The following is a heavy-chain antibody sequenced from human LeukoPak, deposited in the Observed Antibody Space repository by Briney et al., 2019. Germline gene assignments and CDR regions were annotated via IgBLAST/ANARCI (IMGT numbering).Heavy chain of an antibody. V-gene: IGHV1-3*03. CDR2: INAGNGNT. Sequence: ASVKVSCKASGYTFTSYAMHWVRQAPGQRLEWMGWINAGNGNTKYSQEFQGRITVTRDMSTSTVYMELSSLRSEDTAVYYCYLVCGGDCYSGSFDYWGQGTLVTVSS. CDR1: GYTFTSYA. J-gene: IGHJ4*02. D-gene: IGHD2-21*02. CDR3: YLVCGGDCYSGSFDY.